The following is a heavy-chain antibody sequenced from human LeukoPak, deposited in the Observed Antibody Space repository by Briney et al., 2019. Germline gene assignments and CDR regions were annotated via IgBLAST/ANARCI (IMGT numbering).Heavy chain of an antibody. CDR2: IYYTGST. J-gene: IGHJ4*02. CDR1: GGSISSLY. Sequence: PSETLSLTCSVSGGSISSLYWSWIRQPPGKGLEWIGYIYYTGSTNYNPSLKSRVIMFVDMSKNQFSLRLSSVTAADTAAYYCARHRAYSSSSPFDYWGQGTLVTGSS. V-gene: IGHV4-59*08. D-gene: IGHD6-6*01. CDR3: ARHRAYSSSSPFDY.